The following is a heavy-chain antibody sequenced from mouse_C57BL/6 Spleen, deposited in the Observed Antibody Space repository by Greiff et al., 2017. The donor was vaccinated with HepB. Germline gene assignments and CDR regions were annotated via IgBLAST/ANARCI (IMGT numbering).Heavy chain of an antibody. D-gene: IGHD2-4*01. Sequence: EVQLVESGGDLVKPGGSLKLSCAASGFTFSSYGMSWVRQTPDKRLEWVATISSGGSYTYYPDSVKGRFTISRDNAKNTLYLQMSSLKSEDTAMYYCARPVYYDYDYAMDYWGQGTSVTVSS. V-gene: IGHV5-6*01. CDR3: ARPVYYDYDYAMDY. CDR2: ISSGGSYT. CDR1: GFTFSSYG. J-gene: IGHJ4*01.